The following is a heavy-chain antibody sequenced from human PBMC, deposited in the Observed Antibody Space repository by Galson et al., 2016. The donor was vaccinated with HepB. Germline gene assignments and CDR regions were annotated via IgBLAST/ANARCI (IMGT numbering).Heavy chain of an antibody. D-gene: IGHD3-9*01. CDR2: IDPNRGGT. Sequence: SVKVSCKASGYTFTDYYIHWVRQAPGQGLEWVGWIDPNRGGTNSAQKLQDRVTFTSETSISTAYMELSGLRSDDTAVYYCARGSVLLTLHQWGQGSLIAVSS. V-gene: IGHV1-2*02. J-gene: IGHJ4*02. CDR3: ARGSVLLTLHQ. CDR1: GYTFTDYY.